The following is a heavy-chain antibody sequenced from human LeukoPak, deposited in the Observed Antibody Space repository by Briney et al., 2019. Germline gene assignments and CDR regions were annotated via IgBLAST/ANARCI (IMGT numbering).Heavy chain of an antibody. V-gene: IGHV3-21*01. CDR3: ARVGTVVVPAAAYYYYGIDV. CDR1: GFTFSSYS. Sequence: GGSLTLSCAASGFTFSSYSMNWVRQAQGKGLEWVSSISSSSSYIYYADSVKGRFTISRDNAKISLYLQIKSLRAEDTAVYYCARVGTVVVPAAAYYYYGIDVWGKGTTVTVSS. J-gene: IGHJ6*04. D-gene: IGHD2-2*01. CDR2: ISSSSSYI.